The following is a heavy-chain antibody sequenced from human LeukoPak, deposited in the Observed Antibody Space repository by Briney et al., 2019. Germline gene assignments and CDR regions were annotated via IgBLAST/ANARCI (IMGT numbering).Heavy chain of an antibody. CDR1: GFNFQDYT. CDR2: INWDGGST. V-gene: IGHV3-43*01. D-gene: IGHD6-13*01. J-gene: IGHJ4*01. Sequence: GGSLRLSCEASGFNFQDYTMHWVRQPPGKGREWLALINWDGGSTYYGDSVKGRFTISRDTSKNALYLQMHSLRSEDTALYYCTKDLGKVIAAAGTSGFDTWGRGTLVTVSS. CDR3: TKDLGKVIAAAGTSGFDT.